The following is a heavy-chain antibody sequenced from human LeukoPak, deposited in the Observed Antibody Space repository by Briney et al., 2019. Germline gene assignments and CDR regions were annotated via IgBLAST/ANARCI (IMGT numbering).Heavy chain of an antibody. Sequence: GGSLRLSCAASGFTFSSYAMSWVRQAPGKGLEWVSAISGSGGSTCYADSVKGRFTISRDNSKNTLYLQMNSLRAEDTAVYYCAKDLTSDIVVVVAATFDYWGQGTLVTVSS. CDR1: GFTFSSYA. CDR2: ISGSGGST. CDR3: AKDLTSDIVVVVAATFDY. D-gene: IGHD2-15*01. J-gene: IGHJ4*02. V-gene: IGHV3-23*01.